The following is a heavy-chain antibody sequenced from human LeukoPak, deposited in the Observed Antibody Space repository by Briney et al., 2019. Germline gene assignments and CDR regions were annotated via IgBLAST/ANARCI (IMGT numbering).Heavy chain of an antibody. CDR3: AKDSPVLTV. CDR2: ISTNGGSI. CDR1: GFTFSSHS. V-gene: IGHV3-23*01. Sequence: AGGSLRLSCAASGFTFSSHSMSWVRQAPGEGLEWVSAISTNGGSIYYADSVKGRFTISRDNSKNTLYLQMNSLRAEDTAIYYCAKDSPVLTVWGQGTLVTVSS. J-gene: IGHJ4*02. D-gene: IGHD3-9*01.